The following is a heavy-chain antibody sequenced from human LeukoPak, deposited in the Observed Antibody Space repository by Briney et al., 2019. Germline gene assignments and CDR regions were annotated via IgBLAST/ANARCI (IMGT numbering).Heavy chain of an antibody. V-gene: IGHV3-66*01. J-gene: IGHJ6*02. CDR1: GFTVSTNY. CDR2: IYRGGST. D-gene: IGHD6-13*01. Sequence: GGSLRLSCTASGFTVSTNYVSWVRQAPGKGLEWVSTIYRGGSTYYADSVKGRFTISRDNSKNTVYLQINTLRVEDTAVYYCARDADSSSWYVYSYYYYGMDVWGQGTTVTVSS. CDR3: ARDADSSSWYVYSYYYYGMDV.